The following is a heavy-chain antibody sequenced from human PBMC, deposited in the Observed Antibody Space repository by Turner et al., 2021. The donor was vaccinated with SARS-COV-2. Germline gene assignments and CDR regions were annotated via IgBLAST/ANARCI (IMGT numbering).Heavy chain of an antibody. Sequence: QVQLVQSGAVVKKPGASVKVSFKASGYTFTGYYMHWVRQAPGQGLECMGWINPNSGGTSYAQKFQGRVTMTRDTSISTAYMELSRLRSDDTAVYYCARRQLGWGLIDYWGQGTLVTVSS. CDR2: INPNSGGT. J-gene: IGHJ4*02. D-gene: IGHD2-21*01. V-gene: IGHV1-2*02. CDR3: ARRQLGWGLIDY. CDR1: GYTFTGYY.